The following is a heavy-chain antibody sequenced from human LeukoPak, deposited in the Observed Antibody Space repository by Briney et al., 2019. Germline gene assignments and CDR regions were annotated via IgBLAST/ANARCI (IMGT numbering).Heavy chain of an antibody. Sequence: ASVKVSCKASGYTFTSYDINWVRQAPGQGLEWMGWMNPNSGNTGYAQKFQGRVTMTRNTSISTAYMELSSLRSEDTAVYYCARRGSMVRGVITLGYWGQGTLVTVSS. CDR2: MNPNSGNT. J-gene: IGHJ4*02. D-gene: IGHD3-10*01. CDR1: GYTFTSYD. V-gene: IGHV1-8*01. CDR3: ARRGSMVRGVITLGY.